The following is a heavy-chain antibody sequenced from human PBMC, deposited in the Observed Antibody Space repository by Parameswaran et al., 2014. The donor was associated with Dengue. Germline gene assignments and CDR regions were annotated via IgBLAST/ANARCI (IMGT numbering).Heavy chain of an antibody. D-gene: IGHD7-27*01. Sequence: VRQAPGQGLEWMGWINPNSGGTNYAQKFQGRVTMTRDTSISTAYMELSRLRSDDTAVYYCARDNLLGYYYYGMDVWGQGTTVTVSS. V-gene: IGHV1-2*02. CDR2: INPNSGGT. CDR3: ARDNLLGYYYYGMDV. J-gene: IGHJ6*02.